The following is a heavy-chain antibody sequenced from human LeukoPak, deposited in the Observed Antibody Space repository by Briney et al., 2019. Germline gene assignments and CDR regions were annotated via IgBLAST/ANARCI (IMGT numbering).Heavy chain of an antibody. CDR2: ISWDGGST. D-gene: IGHD6-13*01. V-gene: IGHV3-43*01. J-gene: IGHJ4*02. Sequence: GGSLRLSCAASGFTFDDYTMHWVRQAPGKGLEWVSLISWDGGSTYYADSVKGRFTISRDNAKNSLYLQMNSLRAEDTAVYYCARREQQLGYSKSAFDYWGQGTLVTVSS. CDR1: GFTFDDYT. CDR3: ARREQQLGYSKSAFDY.